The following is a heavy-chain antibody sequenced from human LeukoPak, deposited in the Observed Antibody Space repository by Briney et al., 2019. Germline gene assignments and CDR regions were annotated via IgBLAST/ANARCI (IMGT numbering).Heavy chain of an antibody. CDR3: AGEERGVRRGGYYGMDV. Sequence: ASVKVSCKASGYTFTSYGITWVRQAPGQGLEWMGWISAYNGNTNYAQKVQGRVTMTTDTSTSTAYMELRSLRSDDTAVYYCAGEERGVRRGGYYGMDVWGQGTTVTVSS. V-gene: IGHV1-18*01. J-gene: IGHJ6*02. D-gene: IGHD3-10*01. CDR2: ISAYNGNT. CDR1: GYTFTSYG.